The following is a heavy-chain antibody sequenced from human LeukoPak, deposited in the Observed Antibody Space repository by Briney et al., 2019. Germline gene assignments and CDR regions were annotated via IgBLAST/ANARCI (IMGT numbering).Heavy chain of an antibody. V-gene: IGHV1-3*01. CDR2: INAGNGNT. CDR3: ARESAKNWFDP. J-gene: IGHJ5*02. Sequence: GASVKVSCKASVYTFTSYAMHWVRQAPGQRLEWMGWINAGNGNTKYSQKFQGRVTITRDTSASTAYMELSSLRSEDTAVYYCARESAKNWFDPWGQGTLVTVSS. CDR1: VYTFTSYA.